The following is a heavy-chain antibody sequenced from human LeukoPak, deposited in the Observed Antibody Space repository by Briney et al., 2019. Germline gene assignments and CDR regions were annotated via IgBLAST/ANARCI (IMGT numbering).Heavy chain of an antibody. V-gene: IGHV4-59*04. D-gene: IGHD6-13*01. CDR2: IYYSGST. CDR3: ASVPTSRERIAAAGTFDY. J-gene: IGHJ4*02. Sequence: SETLSLTCTVSGGSISSYYWSWIRQPPGKGLEWIGSIYYSGSTYYNPSLKSRVTISVDTSKNQFSLKLSSVTAANTAVYYCASVPTSRERIAAAGTFDYWGQGTLVTVSS. CDR1: GGSISSYY.